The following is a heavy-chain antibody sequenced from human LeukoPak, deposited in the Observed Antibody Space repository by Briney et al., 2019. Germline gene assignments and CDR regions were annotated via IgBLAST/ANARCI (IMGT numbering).Heavy chain of an antibody. J-gene: IGHJ4*02. V-gene: IGHV4-4*07. CDR2: IYTSGST. CDR1: GGSISSYY. CDR3: ARAPIPYYFDY. Sequence: SETLSLTCTVSGGSISSYYWSWIRQPAGKGLEWIGRIYTSGSTSYNPSLKSRVTISLDTSKNQFSLNLSSVTAADTAVYYCARAPIPYYFDYWGQGTLVTVSS. D-gene: IGHD2-2*02.